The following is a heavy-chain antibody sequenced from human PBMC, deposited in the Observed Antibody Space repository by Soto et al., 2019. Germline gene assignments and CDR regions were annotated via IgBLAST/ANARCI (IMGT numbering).Heavy chain of an antibody. J-gene: IGHJ6*02. Sequence: GGSLRLSCAASGFTFSSYSMNWVRQAPGKGLEWVSYISSSSSTIYYADSVKGRFTISRDNAKNSLYLQMNSLRDEDTAVYYCARTTTVVTRNGMDVWGQGTTVTVSS. V-gene: IGHV3-48*02. CDR2: ISSSSSTI. D-gene: IGHD4-17*01. CDR3: ARTTTVVTRNGMDV. CDR1: GFTFSSYS.